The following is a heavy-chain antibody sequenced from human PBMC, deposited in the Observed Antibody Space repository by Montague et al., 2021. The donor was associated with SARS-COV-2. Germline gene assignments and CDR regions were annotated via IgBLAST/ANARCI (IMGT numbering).Heavy chain of an antibody. CDR3: AAQSSGGYCSSSSCYVWFDP. D-gene: IGHD2-2*01. V-gene: IGHV4-39*01. CDR2: IHYSGST. CDR1: GGSISSSSYY. J-gene: IGHJ5*02. Sequence: SETLSLTCTVSGGSISSSSYYWGWIRQPPGKGLEWFGSIHYSGSTYYXXXLKSRVTISVDTSKKHFSLKLSSVTAADTAVYFCAAQSSGGYCSSSSCYVWFDPWGQGTLVTVSS.